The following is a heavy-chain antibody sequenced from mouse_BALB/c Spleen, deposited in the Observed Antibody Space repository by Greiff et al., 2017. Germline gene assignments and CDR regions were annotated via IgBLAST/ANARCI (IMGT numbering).Heavy chain of an antibody. CDR2: ISYDGSN. D-gene: IGHD4-1*01. CDR1: GYSITSGYY. V-gene: IGHV3-6*02. CDR3: ASLTGTSRFAY. Sequence: EVQLQQSGPGLVKPSQSLSLTCSVTGYSITSGYYWNWIRQFPGNKLEWMGYISYDGSNNYNPSLKNRISITRDTSKNQFFLKLNSVTTEDTATYYCASLTGTSRFAYWGQGTLVTVSA. J-gene: IGHJ3*01.